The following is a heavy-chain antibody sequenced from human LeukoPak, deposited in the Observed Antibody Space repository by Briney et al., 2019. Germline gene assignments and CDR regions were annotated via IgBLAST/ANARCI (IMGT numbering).Heavy chain of an antibody. CDR2: IYYSGST. Sequence: PSETLSVTCTVSGGSISSYYWSWIRQPPGKGLEWIGYIYYSGSTNYNPSLKSRVTISVDTSKNQFSLKLSSVTAADTAVYYCARDQGEAWGVGAFDIWGQGTMVTVSS. CDR3: ARDQGEAWGVGAFDI. V-gene: IGHV4-59*01. D-gene: IGHD3-16*01. J-gene: IGHJ3*02. CDR1: GGSISSYY.